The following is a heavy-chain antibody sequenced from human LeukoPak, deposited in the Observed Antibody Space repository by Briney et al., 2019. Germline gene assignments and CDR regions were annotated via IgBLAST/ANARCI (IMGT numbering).Heavy chain of an antibody. V-gene: IGHV4-34*01. D-gene: IGHD6-19*01. CDR3: ARDLRGGAVAGTGY. Sequence: PSETLSLTCAVYGGSFSGYYWSWIRQPPGKGLEWIGEINHSGSTNYNPSLKSRVTISVDTSKNQFSLKLSSVTAADTAVYYCARDLRGGAVAGTGYWGQGTLVTVSS. CDR1: GGSFSGYY. J-gene: IGHJ4*02. CDR2: INHSGST.